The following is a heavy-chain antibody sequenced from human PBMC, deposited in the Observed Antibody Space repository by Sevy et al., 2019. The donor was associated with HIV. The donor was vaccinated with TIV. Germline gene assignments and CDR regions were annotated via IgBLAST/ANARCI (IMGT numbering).Heavy chain of an antibody. CDR3: ARDGRYYYDSSGYFYY. D-gene: IGHD3-22*01. Sequence: ASVKVSCKASGYTFTGYYMHWVRQAPGQGLEWMGWINPNSGGTNYAQKFQGRVTMTGDTSISTAYMELSRLRSDDTAVYYCARDGRYYYDSSGYFYYWGQGTLVTVSS. CDR2: INPNSGGT. V-gene: IGHV1-2*02. J-gene: IGHJ4*02. CDR1: GYTFTGYY.